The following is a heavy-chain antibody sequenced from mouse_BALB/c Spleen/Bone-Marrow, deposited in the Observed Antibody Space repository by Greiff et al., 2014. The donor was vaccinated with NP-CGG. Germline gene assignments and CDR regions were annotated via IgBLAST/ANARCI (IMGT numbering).Heavy chain of an antibody. J-gene: IGHJ4*01. CDR1: GFTFSSSG. V-gene: IGHV5-6*01. Sequence: EVQLVESGGDLVKPGGSLKLSCAASGFTFSSSGMSWGRQTPEKRLEWVATISSGGSNTYYPDSVKGRFTISRDNAKNTLYLQMSSLKSENTAMYYCARHQRYYAMDYWGQGTSVTVSS. CDR3: ARHQRYYAMDY. CDR2: ISSGGSNT.